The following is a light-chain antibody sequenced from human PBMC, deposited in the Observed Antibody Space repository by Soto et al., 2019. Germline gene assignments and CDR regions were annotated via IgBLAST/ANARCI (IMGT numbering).Light chain of an antibody. CDR2: TAS. J-gene: IGKJ1*01. CDR1: QGISSY. V-gene: IGKV1-9*01. Sequence: DFQLTQSPSFLSASIGDRVTITCRAIQGISSYLAWYQQKPGKAPKLLIYTASTLQSGVPSRFSGSGSGTEFTLTISSLQPEDFATYYCQQYNSYSPSWTFGQGTKVDIK. CDR3: QQYNSYSPSWT.